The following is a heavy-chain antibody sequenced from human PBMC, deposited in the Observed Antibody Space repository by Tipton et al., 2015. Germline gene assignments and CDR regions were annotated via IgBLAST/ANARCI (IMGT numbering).Heavy chain of an antibody. Sequence: GSLRLSCAASGFAFSTYAMSWVRQAPGKGLEYFSVISASGITIEYADSVKGRFTISRDNSKNTVSLQMNSLRAEDTAVYYCARDPAGVRGNCDLWGQGTLVSVSS. V-gene: IGHV3-23*01. D-gene: IGHD2-15*01. CDR2: ISASGITI. J-gene: IGHJ4*02. CDR3: ARDPAGVRGNCDL. CDR1: GFAFSTYA.